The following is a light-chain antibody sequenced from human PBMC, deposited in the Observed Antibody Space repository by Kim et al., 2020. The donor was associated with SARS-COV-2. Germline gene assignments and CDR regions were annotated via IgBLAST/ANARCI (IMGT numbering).Light chain of an antibody. CDR2: AAS. V-gene: IGKV1-39*01. J-gene: IGKJ1*01. CDR3: QQNYNTPRT. Sequence: ESVGDRVTITCRASQNIRSHLDWYQQKPGKAPKLLIYAASSLHSGVPSRFSGSASGTDFTLTISSLQPEDFATYYCQQNYNTPRTFGQGTKVEIK. CDR1: QNIRSH.